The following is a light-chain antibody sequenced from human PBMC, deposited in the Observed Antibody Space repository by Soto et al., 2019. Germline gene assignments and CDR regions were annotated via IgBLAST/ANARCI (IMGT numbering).Light chain of an antibody. CDR1: SGSIASAH. CDR3: QSYDDNIVL. Sequence: LTQPHSVSESPGKAVTISCTRSSGSIASAHVLWSQQRPGSAPTTVIYEDNKRPSGVPERFSGSTDSSSNSASLTISGLTTEDEADYYCQSYDDNIVLFGGGTKVTVL. CDR2: EDN. J-gene: IGLJ2*01. V-gene: IGLV6-57*04.